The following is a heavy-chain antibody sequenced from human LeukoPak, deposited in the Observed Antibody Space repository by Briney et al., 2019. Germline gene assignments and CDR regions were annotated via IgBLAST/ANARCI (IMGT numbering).Heavy chain of an antibody. Sequence: PGGSLRLSCAASGFTFSSYGMHWVRQAPGKGLEWVAVISYDGSNKYYADSVKGRFTISRDNSKNTLYLQMNSLRAEDTAVYYCVAAIAVAGRAFDYWGQGTLVTVSS. D-gene: IGHD6-19*01. CDR1: GFTFSSYG. CDR3: VAAIAVAGRAFDY. V-gene: IGHV3-30*19. CDR2: ISYDGSNK. J-gene: IGHJ4*02.